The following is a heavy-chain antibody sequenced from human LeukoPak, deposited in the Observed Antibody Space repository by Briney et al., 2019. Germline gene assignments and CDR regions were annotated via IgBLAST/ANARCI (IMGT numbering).Heavy chain of an antibody. V-gene: IGHV1-2*02. CDR1: GYTFTGYY. J-gene: IGHJ6*02. Sequence: AASVKVSCKASGYTFTGYYMHWVRQAPGQGLEWMGWINPNSGGTNYAQKFQGRVTMTRDTSISTAYMELSRLRSDDTAVYYCARIDSFSGSYVYYYYGMDVWGQGTTVTVSS. CDR2: INPNSGGT. D-gene: IGHD1-26*01. CDR3: ARIDSFSGSYVYYYYGMDV.